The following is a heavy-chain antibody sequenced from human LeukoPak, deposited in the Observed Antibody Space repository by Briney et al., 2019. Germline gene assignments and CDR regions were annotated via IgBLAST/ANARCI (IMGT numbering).Heavy chain of an antibody. Sequence: SQTLSLPCTVSGGSISSGGYYWSWIRQHPGKGLEWIGNFYYSRSTYYNPSLKSHVTISVDTSKNQFALKLSTVTAADTAVYYCARQGELLSSFDYWGQGTLVTVSS. V-gene: IGHV4-31*01. CDR1: GGSISSGGYY. J-gene: IGHJ4*02. CDR3: ARQGELLSSFDY. CDR2: FYYSRST. D-gene: IGHD3-10*01.